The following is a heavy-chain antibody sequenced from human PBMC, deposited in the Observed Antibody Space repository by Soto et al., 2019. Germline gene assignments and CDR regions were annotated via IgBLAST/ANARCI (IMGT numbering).Heavy chain of an antibody. CDR2: IYYSGST. D-gene: IGHD7-27*01. Sequence: SETLSLTCTVSGGSISSYYWSWIRQPPGKGLEWIGYIYYSGSTNYNPSLKSRVTISVDTSKNQFSLKLSSVTAADTAVYYCARVSFELGIEFDYWGQGTLVTVSS. CDR1: GGSISSYY. J-gene: IGHJ4*02. CDR3: ARVSFELGIEFDY. V-gene: IGHV4-59*01.